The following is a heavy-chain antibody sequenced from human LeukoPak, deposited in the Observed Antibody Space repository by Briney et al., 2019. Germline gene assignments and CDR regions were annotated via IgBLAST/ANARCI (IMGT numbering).Heavy chain of an antibody. CDR1: GLTVSSNY. CDR2: IYSGGTT. Sequence: GGSLRLPCVVSGLTVSSNYMSWVRQAPGKGLEWVSVIYSGGTTNYADSVKGRFLVYRDNSKNTLYLQMNSLRAEDTAVYYCASKLTTGYWGQGTLVTVSS. CDR3: ASKLTTGY. V-gene: IGHV3-66*01. J-gene: IGHJ4*02. D-gene: IGHD4-17*01.